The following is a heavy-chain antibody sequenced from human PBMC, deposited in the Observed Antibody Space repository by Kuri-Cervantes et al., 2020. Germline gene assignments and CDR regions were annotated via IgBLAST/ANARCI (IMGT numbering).Heavy chain of an antibody. V-gene: IGHV7-4-1*02. CDR2: IDTNTGNP. CDR1: GYSFTNYA. D-gene: IGHD1-1*01. Sequence: ASVKVSCKASGYSFTNYALNWVRQAPGQGLEWMGWIDTNTGNPTYAHDFTGRFVFSVDTSVSTAYLLISSLKAEDTAVYYCAREYDDAFDIWGQGTMVTVSS. J-gene: IGHJ3*02. CDR3: AREYDDAFDI.